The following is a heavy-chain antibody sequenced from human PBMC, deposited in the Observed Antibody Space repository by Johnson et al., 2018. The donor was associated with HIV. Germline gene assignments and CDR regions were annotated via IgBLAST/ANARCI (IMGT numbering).Heavy chain of an antibody. V-gene: IGHV3-9*01. CDR3: AKGGQQLADPFDI. Sequence: VQLVESGGGLVQPGRSLRLSCAASAFPFDDHALHWVRQSPGTGLQWFSIILKGRFTISRDNSKNTLYLDMTSLRGGDTAVYFCAKGGQQLADPFDIWGQGTLVTVSS. J-gene: IGHJ3*02. CDR2: I. D-gene: IGHD6-13*01. CDR1: AFPFDDHA.